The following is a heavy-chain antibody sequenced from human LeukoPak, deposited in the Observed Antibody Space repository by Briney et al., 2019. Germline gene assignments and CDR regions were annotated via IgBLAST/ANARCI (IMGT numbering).Heavy chain of an antibody. J-gene: IGHJ4*02. V-gene: IGHV1-2*02. CDR1: GYTFTGYY. Sequence: RASVKVSCKASGYTFTGYYMHWVRQAPGQGLEWMGWINPNSGGTNYAQKFQGRVTMTRDTSISTAYMDLSRLTSDDTAVYYCARDPYGGNWGGFFDYWGQGTLVTVSS. CDR3: ARDPYGGNWGGFFDY. D-gene: IGHD4-23*01. CDR2: INPNSGGT.